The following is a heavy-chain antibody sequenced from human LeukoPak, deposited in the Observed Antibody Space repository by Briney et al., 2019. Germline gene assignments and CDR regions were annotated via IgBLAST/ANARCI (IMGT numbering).Heavy chain of an antibody. CDR2: IYYSGST. CDR1: GGSISSHY. J-gene: IGHJ4*02. V-gene: IGHV4-59*11. Sequence: SETLSLTCTVSGGSISSHYWSWIRQPPGKGLEWIGYIYYSGSTNYNPSLKSRVTISVDTSKNQFSLKLSSVTAADTAVYYCARDRGAQAAFDYWGQGTLVTVSS. CDR3: ARDRGAQAAFDY. D-gene: IGHD1-26*01.